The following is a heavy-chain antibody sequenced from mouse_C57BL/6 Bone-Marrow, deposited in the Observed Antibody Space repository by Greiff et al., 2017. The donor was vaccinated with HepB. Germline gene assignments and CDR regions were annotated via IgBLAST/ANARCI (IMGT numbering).Heavy chain of an antibody. J-gene: IGHJ2*01. D-gene: IGHD2-3*01. Sequence: EVKLVESGGGLVQPGGSLKLSCAASGFTFSDYYMYWVRQTPEKRLEWVAYISNGGGSTYYPDTVKGRFTISRDNAKNTLYLQMSRLKSEDTAMYYCARRMVRGGFDYWGQGTTLTVSS. V-gene: IGHV5-12*01. CDR1: GFTFSDYY. CDR3: ARRMVRGGFDY. CDR2: ISNGGGST.